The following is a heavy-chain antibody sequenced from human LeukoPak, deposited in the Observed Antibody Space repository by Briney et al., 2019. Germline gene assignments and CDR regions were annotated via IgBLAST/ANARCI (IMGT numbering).Heavy chain of an antibody. CDR3: ARDHSSSWFDY. D-gene: IGHD6-13*01. Sequence: PGGSLRLSCAAPGFTFSSYAMHWVRQAPGKGLEWVAVISYDGSNKYYADSVKGRFTISRDNSKNTLYLQMNSLRAEDTAVYYCARDHSSSWFDYWGQGTLVTVSS. CDR1: GFTFSSYA. J-gene: IGHJ4*02. CDR2: ISYDGSNK. V-gene: IGHV3-30*04.